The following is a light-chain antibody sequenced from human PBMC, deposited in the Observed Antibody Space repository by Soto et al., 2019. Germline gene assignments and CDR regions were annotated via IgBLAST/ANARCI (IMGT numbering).Light chain of an antibody. Sequence: DFQMTQSPSALSASVGDRVTITCRASQTISIWLAWYQQKPGKAPKLLISKASSLESGVPSRFSGSASGTEFTLTINSLQPDDVANYFCQQYNSFPWTFGQGTKVEI. J-gene: IGKJ1*01. CDR1: QTISIW. V-gene: IGKV1-5*03. CDR2: KAS. CDR3: QQYNSFPWT.